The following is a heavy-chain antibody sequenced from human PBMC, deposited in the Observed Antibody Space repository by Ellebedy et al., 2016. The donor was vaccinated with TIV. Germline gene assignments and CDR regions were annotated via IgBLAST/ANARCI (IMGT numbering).Heavy chain of an antibody. CDR3: RGGSYDPRDY. Sequence: SETLSLTXTVSGGSISNYYWSWIRQPPGKGLEWIGYIYYSGSTNYNPSLKSRVTISVDASKNQFSLKLSSVTAADTAVYYCRGGSYDPRDYWGQGILVTVSS. CDR1: GGSISNYY. D-gene: IGHD1-26*01. CDR2: IYYSGST. J-gene: IGHJ4*02. V-gene: IGHV4-59*08.